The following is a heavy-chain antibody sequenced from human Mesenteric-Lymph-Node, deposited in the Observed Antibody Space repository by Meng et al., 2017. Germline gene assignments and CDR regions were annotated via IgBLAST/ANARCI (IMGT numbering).Heavy chain of an antibody. Sequence: SVKVSCKASGGTFSSYAIIWVRQAPGQGLEWVGGILPMFGTANYAQKFQGRVTITADESTSTAYMELSSLRSEDTAVYYCARDGPSYGGNQYYFDYWGQGTLVTVSS. CDR3: ARDGPSYGGNQYYFDY. CDR2: ILPMFGTA. CDR1: GGTFSSYA. V-gene: IGHV1-69*13. D-gene: IGHD4-23*01. J-gene: IGHJ4*02.